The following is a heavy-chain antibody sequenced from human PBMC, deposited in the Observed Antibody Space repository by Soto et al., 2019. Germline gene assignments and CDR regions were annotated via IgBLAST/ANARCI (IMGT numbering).Heavy chain of an antibody. J-gene: IGHJ2*01. CDR2: VYTGGSA. D-gene: IGHD7-27*01. CDR3: ARVWGLHFDL. Sequence: EVQLVETGGGLIQPGGSLRLSCAASGFTISSNYMSWVRQAPGKGLQWVSVVYTGGSANYADSVKGRFTSSRDNSKNTLSLQVNSLRAEDTAVYYCARVWGLHFDLWGRGTLVTVSS. V-gene: IGHV3-53*02. CDR1: GFTISSNY.